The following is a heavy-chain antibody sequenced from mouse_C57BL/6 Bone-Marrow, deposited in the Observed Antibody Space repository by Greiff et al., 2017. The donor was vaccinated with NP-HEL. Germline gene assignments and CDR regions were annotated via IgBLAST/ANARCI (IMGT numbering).Heavy chain of an antibody. Sequence: EVQLQESGPGLVKPSQSLSLTCSVTGYSITSGYYWNWIRQFPGNKLEWMGYISYDGSNNYNPSLKNRISITRDTSKNQFFLKLNSVTTEDTATYYCARGEDWDDAMDYWGQGTSVTVSS. CDR2: ISYDGSN. CDR3: ARGEDWDDAMDY. V-gene: IGHV3-6*01. D-gene: IGHD4-1*01. CDR1: GYSITSGYY. J-gene: IGHJ4*01.